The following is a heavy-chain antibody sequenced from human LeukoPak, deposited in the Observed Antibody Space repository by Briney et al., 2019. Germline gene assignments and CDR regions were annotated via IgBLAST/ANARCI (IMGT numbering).Heavy chain of an antibody. D-gene: IGHD4-11*01. CDR3: ARGRGTTRLYYFDY. Sequence: PGGSLRLSCAASGFTFSSYSMNWVRQAPGKGLEWVSYISSSSSTIYYADSVKGRFTISRDNAKNSLYLQMNSLRDEDTAVYYCARGRGTTRLYYFDYWGQGTLVTVSS. V-gene: IGHV3-48*02. CDR1: GFTFSSYS. CDR2: ISSSSSTI. J-gene: IGHJ4*02.